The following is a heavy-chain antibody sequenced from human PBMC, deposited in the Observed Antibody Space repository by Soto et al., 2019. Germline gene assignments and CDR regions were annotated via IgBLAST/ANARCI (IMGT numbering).Heavy chain of an antibody. CDR2: MNPNSGNT. Sequence: QVQLVQSGAEVKKPGASVKVSCKASGYTFTNYDINWVRQATGQGLEWMGWMNPNSGNTGYAQNFQGRVTMTRDASIGTAYMELSSLRSDDTAVYYCARGPNVSSFFDYWGQGSLVTVSS. V-gene: IGHV1-8*01. J-gene: IGHJ4*02. CDR3: ARGPNVSSFFDY. D-gene: IGHD6-19*01. CDR1: GYTFTNYD.